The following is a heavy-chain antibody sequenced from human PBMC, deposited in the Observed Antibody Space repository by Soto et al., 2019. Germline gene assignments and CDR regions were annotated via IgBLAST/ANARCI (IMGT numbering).Heavy chain of an antibody. Sequence: QVQLVQSGAEVQKPGSSVKVSCKASGGTFSSYAISWVRQAPGQGLEWMGGIIPIFGTANYAQKFQGRVTITADESTSTAYMELSSLRSEDTAVYYCARDPYSGYDRRALGWFDPWGQGTLVTVSS. CDR3: ARDPYSGYDRRALGWFDP. CDR2: IIPIFGTA. J-gene: IGHJ5*02. CDR1: GGTFSSYA. D-gene: IGHD5-12*01. V-gene: IGHV1-69*01.